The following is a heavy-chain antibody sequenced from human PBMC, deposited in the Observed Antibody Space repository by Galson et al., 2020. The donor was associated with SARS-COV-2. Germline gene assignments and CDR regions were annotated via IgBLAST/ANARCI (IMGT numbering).Heavy chain of an antibody. CDR1: GFTFSSYA. D-gene: IGHD2-21*02. J-gene: IGHJ4*02. V-gene: IGHV3-30*04. CDR3: ARTTYTVVTQGGFDY. Sequence: GGSLRLSCAASGFTFSSYAMHWVRQAPGKGLEWVAVISYDESTKYYEDSVKARFTISRDTSKNTLYLQMSSLSPEDTAVYYCARTTYTVVTQGGFDYWGQGTLATVSS. CDR2: ISYDESTK.